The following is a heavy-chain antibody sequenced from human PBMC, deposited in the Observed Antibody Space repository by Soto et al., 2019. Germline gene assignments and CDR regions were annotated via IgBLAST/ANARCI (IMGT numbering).Heavy chain of an antibody. CDR3: AREAAAGNIGYHYYGMDV. V-gene: IGHV4-30-4*01. D-gene: IGHD6-13*01. CDR2: IYYSGST. CDR1: GGSISSGDYY. Sequence: PSETLSLTCTVSGGSISSGDYYWSWIRHPPGNGLEWIGYIYYSGSTYYNPSLKSRVTISVDTSKNQFSLKLSSVTAADTAVYYCAREAAAGNIGYHYYGMDVWGHGTT. J-gene: IGHJ6*02.